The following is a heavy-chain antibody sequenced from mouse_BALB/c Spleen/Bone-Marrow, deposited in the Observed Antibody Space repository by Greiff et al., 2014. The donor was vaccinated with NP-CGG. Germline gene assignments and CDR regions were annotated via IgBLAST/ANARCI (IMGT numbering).Heavy chain of an antibody. D-gene: IGHD1-1*01. Sequence: ESGPELVKPGASVKISCTGSGYAFGSSWMNWVKQRPGQGLEWVGRIYPGDGDTNSNGRFKGKATLTADRSSNTAYMQLSSLTSVDSAVYFCARSAYYGSSYGAMDYWGQGTSVTVSS. J-gene: IGHJ4*01. CDR1: GYAFGSSW. CDR2: IYPGDGDT. CDR3: ARSAYYGSSYGAMDY. V-gene: IGHV1-82*01.